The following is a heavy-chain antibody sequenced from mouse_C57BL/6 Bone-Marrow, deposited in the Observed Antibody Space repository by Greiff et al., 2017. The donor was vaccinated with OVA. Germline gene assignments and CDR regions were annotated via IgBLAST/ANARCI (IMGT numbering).Heavy chain of an antibody. J-gene: IGHJ2*01. CDR3: ARKGRLLRYFDY. CDR1: GYTFTSYW. V-gene: IGHV1-69*01. D-gene: IGHD1-1*01. CDR2: IDPSDSYT. Sequence: QVQLKQPGAELVMPGASVKLSCKASGYTFTSYWMHWVKQRPGQGLEWIGEIDPSDSYTNYNQKFKGKSTLTVDKSSSTAYMQLSSLTSEDSAVYYCARKGRLLRYFDYWGQGTTLTVSS.